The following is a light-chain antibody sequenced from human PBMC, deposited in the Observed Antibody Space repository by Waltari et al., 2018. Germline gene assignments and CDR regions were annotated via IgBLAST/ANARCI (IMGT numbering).Light chain of an antibody. J-gene: IGKJ1*01. Sequence: DIQMTQSPSTLPASVGDSVTITCRASQSIGSWLAWDQQKRGKAPELLIYDASSLQGGVPSRFSGSGSGTEFTLTISSLQPDDFVTYFCQQYDDYWTFGQGTKVEVK. V-gene: IGKV1-5*01. CDR3: QQYDDYWT. CDR2: DAS. CDR1: QSIGSW.